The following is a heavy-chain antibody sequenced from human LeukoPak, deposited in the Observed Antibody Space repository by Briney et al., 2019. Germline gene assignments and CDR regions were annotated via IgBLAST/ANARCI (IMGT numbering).Heavy chain of an antibody. CDR2: IYYTGTT. V-gene: IGHV4-39*01. D-gene: IGHD3/OR15-3a*01. CDR3: AGQEIGLRSFDP. CDR1: GGSVSSSSYF. J-gene: IGHJ5*02. Sequence: SETLSLTCTVSGGSVSSSSYFWGWIRQSPGKNLEWLGSIYYTGTTHYNPSLKSRVTISVDTSKNQFSLNLSSVTAADTAVYYCAGQEIGLRSFDPWGQGTLVTVSS.